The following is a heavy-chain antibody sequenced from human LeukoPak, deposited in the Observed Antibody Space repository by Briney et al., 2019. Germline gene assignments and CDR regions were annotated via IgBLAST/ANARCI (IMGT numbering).Heavy chain of an antibody. J-gene: IGHJ6*02. CDR1: GFTFCDYS. V-gene: IGHV3-9*01. D-gene: IGHD1-26*01. Sequence: FLRLSRATSGFTFCDYSMHLGREASGEGPGGGPRICWNSGSIGYADSVKGRFTISRDNAKNSLYLQMNSLRAEDTALYYCAKSSSDIVGATPYGMDVWGQGTTVTVSS. CDR3: AKSSSDIVGATPYGMDV. CDR2: ICWNSGSI.